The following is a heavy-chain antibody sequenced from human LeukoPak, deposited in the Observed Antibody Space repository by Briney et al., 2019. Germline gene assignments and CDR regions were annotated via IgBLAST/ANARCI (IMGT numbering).Heavy chain of an antibody. Sequence: TSETLSLTCAVYGGSFSGYYWSWIRQPPGKGLEWIGEINHSGSTNYNPSLKSRVTISVDTSKNQFSLKLSSVTAADTAVYYCARGRYCSSTSCYRSSDYYYGMDVWGQGTTVTVSS. CDR2: INHSGST. J-gene: IGHJ6*02. CDR3: ARGRYCSSTSCYRSSDYYYGMDV. V-gene: IGHV4-34*01. D-gene: IGHD2-2*02. CDR1: GGSFSGYY.